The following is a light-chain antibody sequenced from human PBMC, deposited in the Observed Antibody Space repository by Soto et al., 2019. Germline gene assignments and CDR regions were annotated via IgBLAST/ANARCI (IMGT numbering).Light chain of an antibody. CDR1: SSDVGGYNY. V-gene: IGLV2-14*01. Sequence: QSVLTQPSSVSGSPGQSITISCTGTSSDVGGYNYVSWYQQHPGKAPKLMIYDVSNRPSGVSNRFSGSKSGNTASLTISGLQAEDEAEYSCSSYTSTITPYVSLPGTNVTDL. CDR2: DVS. J-gene: IGLJ1*01. CDR3: SSYTSTITPYV.